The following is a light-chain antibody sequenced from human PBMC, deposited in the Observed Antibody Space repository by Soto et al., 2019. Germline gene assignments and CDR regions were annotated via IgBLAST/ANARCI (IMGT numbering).Light chain of an antibody. CDR1: SSDVGGYNY. V-gene: IGLV2-8*01. CDR3: SSYAGSL. J-gene: IGLJ2*01. Sequence: QSALTQPPSASGSPGQSVTISCTGTSSDVGGYNYVSWYQQHPGKPPKLMIYEVSKRPSGVPDRFSGSKSGNTASLTVSGLQAEDEADYYCSSYAGSLFGGGTKLTVL. CDR2: EVS.